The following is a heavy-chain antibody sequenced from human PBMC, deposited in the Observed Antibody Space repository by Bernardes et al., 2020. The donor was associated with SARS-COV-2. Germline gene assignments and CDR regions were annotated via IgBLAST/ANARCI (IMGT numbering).Heavy chain of an antibody. CDR3: AKSPLYYDYVWGSYRWGWFDP. Sequence: GGSLRLSCAASGFTFSSYAMSWVRQAPGKGLEWVSAISGSGGSTYYADSVKGRFTISRDNSKNTLYLQMNSLRAEDTAVYYCAKSPLYYDYVWGSYRWGWFDPWGQGTTVTVSS. D-gene: IGHD3-16*02. J-gene: IGHJ5*02. CDR1: GFTFSSYA. CDR2: ISGSGGST. V-gene: IGHV3-23*01.